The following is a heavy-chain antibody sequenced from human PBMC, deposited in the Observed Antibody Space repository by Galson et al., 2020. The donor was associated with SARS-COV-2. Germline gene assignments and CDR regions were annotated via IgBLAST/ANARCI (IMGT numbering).Heavy chain of an antibody. CDR1: GFTFSDYY. Sequence: GGSLRLSCAASGFTFSDYYMSWIRQAPGKGLEWVSYISSSSSHTNYADSVKGRFTISRDNAKNSLYLQMNSLRAEDTAVYYCARLSNPPSQYYFDYWGQGTLVTVSS. J-gene: IGHJ4*02. D-gene: IGHD4-4*01. CDR2: ISSSSSHT. CDR3: ARLSNPPSQYYFDY. V-gene: IGHV3-11*06.